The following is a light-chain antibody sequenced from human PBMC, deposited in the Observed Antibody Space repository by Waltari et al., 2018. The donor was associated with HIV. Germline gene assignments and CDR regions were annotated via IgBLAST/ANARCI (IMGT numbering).Light chain of an antibody. CDR1: SSDVGGYTY. CDR2: DVT. Sequence: QSALTQPPSASGSPGPSVTISCTGTSSDVGGYTYVSWYQQHPGKAPKLMIDDVTKRPSGVPERFSGSKSGNTASLTVSGLQAEDEADYYCSSYAGNNILVFGGGTKLTVL. V-gene: IGLV2-8*01. CDR3: SSYAGNNILV. J-gene: IGLJ2*01.